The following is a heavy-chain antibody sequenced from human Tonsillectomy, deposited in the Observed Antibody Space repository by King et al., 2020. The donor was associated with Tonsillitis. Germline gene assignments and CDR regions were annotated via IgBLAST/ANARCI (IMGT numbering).Heavy chain of an antibody. J-gene: IGHJ3*02. CDR1: GFTFSSDG. Sequence: VQLVESGGGVVQPGRSLRLSCAASGFTFSSDGMHWVRQAPGKGLEWVAVISYDGSNKYYADSVKGRFTISRDNSKNTLYLQMNSLRAEDTAVYYCANDRGVRLTGWDAFDIWGQGTIVTVSS. CDR3: ANDRGVRLTGWDAFDI. D-gene: IGHD1-14*01. V-gene: IGHV3-30*18. CDR2: ISYDGSNK.